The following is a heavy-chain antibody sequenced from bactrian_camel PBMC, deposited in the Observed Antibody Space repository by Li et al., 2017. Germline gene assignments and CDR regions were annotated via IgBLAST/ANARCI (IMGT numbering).Heavy chain of an antibody. CDR2: IYNGGGST. Sequence: DVQLVESGGGLVQPGGSLRLSCTASGYIDKRNCMGWVRQIAGEGREGIATIYNGGGSTWYHGSVRDRFTISPDNEKNTVYLQMNDLKPEDTAMYYCAASRLGSTINWRHERRWGYWGQGTQVTVS. V-gene: IGHV3S40*01. CDR3: AASRLGSTINWRHERRWGY. J-gene: IGHJ4*01. CDR1: GYIDKRNC. D-gene: IGHD4*01.